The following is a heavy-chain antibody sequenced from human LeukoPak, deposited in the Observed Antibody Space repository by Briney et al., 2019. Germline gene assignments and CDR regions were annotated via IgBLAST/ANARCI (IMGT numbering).Heavy chain of an antibody. CDR3: AKLGGQEVYNYYVGV. CDR1: GFNFSSYA. Sequence: GGSLRLSREASGFNFSSYAMSWVRQAPGKGLEWVSDNIDSGDITYYANSVKGRFTISRDNSKNTLYLQMNSLRAEDTAVYYCAKLGGQEVYNYYVGVWGKGTTVAVSS. CDR2: NIDSGDIT. D-gene: IGHD3-16*01. V-gene: IGHV3-23*01. J-gene: IGHJ6*03.